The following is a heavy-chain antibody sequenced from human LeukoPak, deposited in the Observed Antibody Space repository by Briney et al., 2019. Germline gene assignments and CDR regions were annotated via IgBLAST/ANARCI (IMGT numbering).Heavy chain of an antibody. CDR2: MYYSGST. CDR3: ARQTGSGLFILP. V-gene: IGHV4-39*01. J-gene: IGHJ4*02. CDR1: GGSISSTSYY. D-gene: IGHD3/OR15-3a*01. Sequence: SETLSLTCTVSGGSISSTSYYWGWIRQPPGKGLEWIGNMYYSGSTYYNASLKSQVSISIDTSKNQFSLKLTSVTAADTAVYYCARQTGSGLFILPGGQGTLVTVSS.